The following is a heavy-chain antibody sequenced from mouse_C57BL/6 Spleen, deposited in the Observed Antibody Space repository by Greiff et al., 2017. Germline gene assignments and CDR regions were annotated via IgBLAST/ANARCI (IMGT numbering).Heavy chain of an antibody. CDR2: FDPSDSYT. CDR3: ARRDDGYLFAY. J-gene: IGHJ3*01. Sequence: VQLQQPGAELVRPGTSVKLSCKASGYTFTSYWMHWVKQRPGQGLEWIGVFDPSDSYTNYNQKFKGKATLTVDTSSRPAYMQLSRLTDEDAADYYCARRDDGYLFAYWGQGTLVTVSA. D-gene: IGHD2-3*01. CDR1: GYTFTSYW. V-gene: IGHV1-59*01.